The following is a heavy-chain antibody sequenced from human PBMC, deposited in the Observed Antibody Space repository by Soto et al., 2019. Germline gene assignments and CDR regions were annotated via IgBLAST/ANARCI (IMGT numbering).Heavy chain of an antibody. D-gene: IGHD3-16*01. CDR2: IYSGGST. CDR1: GFTVSSNY. J-gene: IGHJ3*02. CDR3: ARSMIMITFGGVNAFDI. V-gene: IGHV3-53*04. Sequence: VQLVESGGGLVQPGGSLRLSCAASGFTVSSNYMSWVRQAPGKGLEWVSVIYSGGSTYYADSVKGRFTISRHNSKNTLYLQMNSLRAEDTAVYYCARSMIMITFGGVNAFDIWGQGTMVTVSS.